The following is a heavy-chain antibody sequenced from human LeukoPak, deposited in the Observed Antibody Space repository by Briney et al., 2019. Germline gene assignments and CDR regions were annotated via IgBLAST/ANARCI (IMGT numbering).Heavy chain of an antibody. Sequence: GGSLRLSCVASGFTFSSYWMHWVRQAPGKGLVWVSRINSDGSSTSYADSVKGRFTISRDNAKDTLYLQMNSLRAEDTAVYYCASEGSSWYYFDYWGQGTLVTVSS. V-gene: IGHV3-74*01. D-gene: IGHD6-13*01. CDR3: ASEGSSWYYFDY. CDR2: INSDGSST. J-gene: IGHJ4*02. CDR1: GFTFSSYW.